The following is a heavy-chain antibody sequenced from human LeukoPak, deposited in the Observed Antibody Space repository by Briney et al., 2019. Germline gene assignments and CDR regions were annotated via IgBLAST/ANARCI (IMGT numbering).Heavy chain of an antibody. CDR2: IIPIFGTA. CDR3: ARGPRLFSWQHAFDH. J-gene: IGHJ4*02. Sequence: SVKVSCKASGGTFSSYAISWVRQAPGQGLEWMGRIIPIFGTANYAQKFQGRVTITTDESTSTAYMELSSLRSEDTAVYYCARGPRLFSWQHAFDHWGQGTLVTVSS. CDR1: GGTFSSYA. D-gene: IGHD6-13*01. V-gene: IGHV1-69*05.